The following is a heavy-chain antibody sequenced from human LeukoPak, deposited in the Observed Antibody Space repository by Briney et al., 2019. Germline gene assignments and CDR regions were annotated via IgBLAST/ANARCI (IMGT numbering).Heavy chain of an antibody. D-gene: IGHD1-1*01. Sequence: ASVKVSCKASGYTFTSYYMHWVRQAPGQGLEWMGIINPSGGSTSYAQKFQGRVTMTRDTSTSTVYMELSRLRSDDTAVYYCARGPPRNPTVFVSLTTGTTDFDYWGQGTLVTVSS. CDR2: INPSGGST. V-gene: IGHV1-46*01. CDR1: GYTFTSYY. CDR3: ARGPPRNPTVFVSLTTGTTDFDY. J-gene: IGHJ4*02.